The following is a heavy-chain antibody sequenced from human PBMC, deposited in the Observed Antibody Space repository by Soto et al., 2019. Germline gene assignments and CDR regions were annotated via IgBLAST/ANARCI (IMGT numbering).Heavy chain of an antibody. J-gene: IGHJ6*03. CDR1: GGSVSSSSYH. CDR2: IYYSGST. V-gene: IGHV4-39*01. CDR3: ARQDLTLPYYYYYMGV. Sequence: QLQLQESGPGLVQPSETLSLTCTVSGGSVSSSSYHWGWIRQPPGKGLEWIGCIYYSGSTYYNPSLKRRVTISLDTSNNQFSLKLSSVTAADTAVYYCARQDLTLPYYYYYMGVWGKGTTVTVSS. D-gene: IGHD2-2*01.